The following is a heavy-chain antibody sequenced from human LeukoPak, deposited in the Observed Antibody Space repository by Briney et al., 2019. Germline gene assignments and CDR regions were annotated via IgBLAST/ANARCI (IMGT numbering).Heavy chain of an antibody. D-gene: IGHD1-26*01. J-gene: IGHJ4*02. CDR3: ARWDIVGAIKLDY. V-gene: IGHV3-30*04. Sequence: PGGSLRLSCAASGFTFSSYAMHWVRQAPGKGLEWVAVISYDGSNKYYADSVKGRFTISRDNSKNTLYLQMNSLRAEDTAVYYCARWDIVGAIKLDYWGQGTLVTVSS. CDR1: GFTFSSYA. CDR2: ISYDGSNK.